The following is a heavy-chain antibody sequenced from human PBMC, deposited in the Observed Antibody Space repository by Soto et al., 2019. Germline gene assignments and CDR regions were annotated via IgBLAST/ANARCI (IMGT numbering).Heavy chain of an antibody. V-gene: IGHV1-69*01. CDR1: GGTVSSYA. CDR3: ARVIARHYYDSRKVLSGMDV. J-gene: IGHJ6*02. Sequence: QVQLVQSGAEVKKPGSSVKVSCKASGGTVSSYAISWVRQAPGQGLEWMGGIIPIFGTANYAQKFQGRVTITADESTSTAYMELGSLRSEDTAVYYCARVIARHYYDSRKVLSGMDVCGQGTTVTVSS. D-gene: IGHD3-22*01. CDR2: IIPIFGTA.